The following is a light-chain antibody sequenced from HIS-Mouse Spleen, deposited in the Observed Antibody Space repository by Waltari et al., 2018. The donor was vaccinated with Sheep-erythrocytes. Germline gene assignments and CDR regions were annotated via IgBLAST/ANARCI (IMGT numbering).Light chain of an antibody. CDR2: QDS. CDR3: QAWDSSTAV. Sequence: SYELTQPPSVSVSPGQTASITCSGDKLGAKYACWYQQKPGQSPVLVIYQDSKRHSGIPERVSGSNSGNTATLTISGTQAMDEADYYCQAWDSSTAVFGGGTKLTVL. CDR1: KLGAKY. V-gene: IGLV3-1*01. J-gene: IGLJ2*01.